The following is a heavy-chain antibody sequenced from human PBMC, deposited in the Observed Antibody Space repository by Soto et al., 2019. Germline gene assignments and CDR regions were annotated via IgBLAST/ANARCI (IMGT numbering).Heavy chain of an antibody. V-gene: IGHV3-7*01. CDR2: IKQDGSEK. CDR3: ARDLLWIVGATSSFDY. D-gene: IGHD1-26*01. CDR1: GFTFSSYW. Sequence: EVQLVESGGGLVQPGGSLRLSCAASGFTFSSYWMSWVRQAPGKGLEGVANIKQDGSEKYYVDSVKGRFTISRDNAKNSLYLQMNSLRAEDTAVYYCARDLLWIVGATSSFDYWGQGTLVTVSS. J-gene: IGHJ4*02.